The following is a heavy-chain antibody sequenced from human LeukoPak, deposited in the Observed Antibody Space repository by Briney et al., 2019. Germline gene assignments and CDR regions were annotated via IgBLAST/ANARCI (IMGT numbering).Heavy chain of an antibody. D-gene: IGHD3-3*01. CDR1: GGSFSGYY. CDR3: ARHPSYDFWSGYNTLVDY. CDR2: ICYSGST. J-gene: IGHJ4*02. Sequence: PSETLSLTCAVYGGSFSGYYWSWIRQPPGKGLEWIGSICYSGSTYYNPSLKSRVTISVDTSKNQFSLKLSSVAAADTAVYYCARHPSYDFWSGYNTLVDYWGQGTLVTVSS. V-gene: IGHV4-34*01.